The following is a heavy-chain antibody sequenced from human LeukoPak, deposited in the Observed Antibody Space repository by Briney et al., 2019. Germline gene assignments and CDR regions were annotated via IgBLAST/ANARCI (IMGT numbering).Heavy chain of an antibody. D-gene: IGHD6-13*01. CDR1: GFTFITYA. J-gene: IGHJ6*02. V-gene: IGHV3-30-3*01. CDR2: ISHDGSNE. Sequence: PGRSLRLSCAASGFTFITYALHWVRQAPGKGLEWVAVISHDGSNEYYADSVKGRFTISRDNSKNTLYLQMNSLRAEDTAVYYCARDRAIAAAGTFSYYYYYGMDVWGQGTTVTVS. CDR3: ARDRAIAAAGTFSYYYYYGMDV.